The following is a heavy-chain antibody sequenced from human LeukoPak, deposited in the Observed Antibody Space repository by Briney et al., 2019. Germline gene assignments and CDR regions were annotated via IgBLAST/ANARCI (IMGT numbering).Heavy chain of an antibody. D-gene: IGHD2-15*01. CDR3: ARDIDCSGGSCYHRGYFDY. Sequence: ASVKDTLLSSGYTFRKYYMHWVRQPPGKGLEWMGIINPSGGSTNYAQKFQGRVTMTRDTITSTIYMELSSLRSEDTAVYYCARDIDCSGGSCYHRGYFDYWAREPHVTVSS. V-gene: IGHV1-46*01. J-gene: IGHJ4*02. CDR1: GYTFRKYY. CDR2: INPSGGST.